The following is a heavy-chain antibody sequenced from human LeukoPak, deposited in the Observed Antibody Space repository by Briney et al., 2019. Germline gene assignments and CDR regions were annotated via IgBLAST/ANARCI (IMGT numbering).Heavy chain of an antibody. D-gene: IGHD3-3*01. CDR3: ARVGWSGYWSDAFDI. CDR1: GGSISSYY. Sequence: SETLSLTCTVSGGSISSYYWSWIRQPPGKGLEWIGYIYYSGSTNYNPSLKSRVTMSIDTSKNQFSLMLSSVTATDTAVYYCARVGWSGYWSDAFDIWGQGTMVTVSS. J-gene: IGHJ3*02. V-gene: IGHV4-59*08. CDR2: IYYSGST.